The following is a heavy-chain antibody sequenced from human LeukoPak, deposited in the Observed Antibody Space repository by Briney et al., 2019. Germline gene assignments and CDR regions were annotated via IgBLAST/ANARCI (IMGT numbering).Heavy chain of an antibody. V-gene: IGHV3-30*02. J-gene: IGHJ4*02. Sequence: GGSLRLSCAAPGFTFRSYNMHWVRQPPGKGLEWVAFIRNDGGNKNYADSVKGRFTISRDNSKNTLYLQMDSLRAEDMAVYYCAKDSSGWATDYWGQGTLVTVSS. CDR1: GFTFRSYN. CDR2: IRNDGGNK. D-gene: IGHD6-19*01. CDR3: AKDSSGWATDY.